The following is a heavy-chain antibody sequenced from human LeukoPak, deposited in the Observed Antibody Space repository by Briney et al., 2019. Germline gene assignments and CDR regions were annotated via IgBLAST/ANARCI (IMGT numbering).Heavy chain of an antibody. CDR3: ARTLRTTTGTLDY. CDR1: GFTFSSYA. CDR2: ISYDGSNK. V-gene: IGHV3-30*04. D-gene: IGHD1-1*01. Sequence: PGRSLRLSCAASGFTFSSYAMHWVRQAPGKGLEWVAVISYDGSNKYYADSVKGRFTISRDNSKNTLYLQMNSLRAEDTAVYYCARTLRTTTGTLDYWGQGTLVTVSS. J-gene: IGHJ4*02.